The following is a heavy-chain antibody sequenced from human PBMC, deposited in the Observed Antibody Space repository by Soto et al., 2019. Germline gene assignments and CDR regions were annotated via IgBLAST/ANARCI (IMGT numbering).Heavy chain of an antibody. CDR2: IYYSGST. V-gene: IGHV4-30-4*01. J-gene: IGHJ6*02. CDR3: ARDGRYFDWLFRLGHADYYYYGMDV. D-gene: IGHD3-9*01. Sequence: LSLTCTVSGGSISSGDYYWSWIRQPPGKGLEWIGYIYYSGSTYYNPSLKSRVTISVDTSKNQFSLKLSSVTAADTAVYYCARDGRYFDWLFRLGHADYYYYGMDVWGQGTTVTV. CDR1: GGSISSGDYY.